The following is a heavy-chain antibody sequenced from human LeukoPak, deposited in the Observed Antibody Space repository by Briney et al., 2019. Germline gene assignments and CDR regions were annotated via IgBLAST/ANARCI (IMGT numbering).Heavy chain of an antibody. V-gene: IGHV1-8*01. CDR3: ARDRTMVRGVIIRSVWFDP. D-gene: IGHD3-10*01. Sequence: ASVKVSCKASGYTFTSYDINWVRQATGQGLEWMGWMNPNSGNTGYAQKFQGRVTVTRNTSISTAYMELSSLRSEDTAVYYCARDRTMVRGVIIRSVWFDPWGQGTLVTVSS. CDR2: MNPNSGNT. J-gene: IGHJ5*02. CDR1: GYTFTSYD.